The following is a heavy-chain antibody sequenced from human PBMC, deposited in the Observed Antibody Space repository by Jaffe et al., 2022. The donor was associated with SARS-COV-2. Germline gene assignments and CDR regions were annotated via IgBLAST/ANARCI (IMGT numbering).Heavy chain of an antibody. CDR1: GFTFSTYA. J-gene: IGHJ5*02. CDR2: ISDGGTRT. CDR3: VFPGGATIPES. V-gene: IGHV3-23*01. D-gene: IGHD5-12*01. Sequence: EVQLLESGGGLVQPGGSLRLSCAASGFTFSTYAMTWVRQAPGKGLEWVSGISDGGTRTYYADSVKGRFTISRDNSKNTLYLHMNSLRAEDTAVYCCVFPGGATIPESWGQGTLVTVSS.